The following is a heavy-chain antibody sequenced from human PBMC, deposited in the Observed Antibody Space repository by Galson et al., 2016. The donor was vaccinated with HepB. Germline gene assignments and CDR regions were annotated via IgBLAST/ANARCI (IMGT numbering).Heavy chain of an antibody. V-gene: IGHV3-21*04. J-gene: IGHJ4*02. Sequence: SLRLSCAASGFTFNTYSMNWVRQAPGKGLEWVASISGSGTYIYHAASVRGRFTISRDNANSSLDLQMNSLTAGDTAVYYCSRARHLGDRNGDFDWWGQGILVTVSS. CDR3: SRARHLGDRNGDFDW. CDR2: ISGSGTYI. D-gene: IGHD5-18*01. CDR1: GFTFNTYS.